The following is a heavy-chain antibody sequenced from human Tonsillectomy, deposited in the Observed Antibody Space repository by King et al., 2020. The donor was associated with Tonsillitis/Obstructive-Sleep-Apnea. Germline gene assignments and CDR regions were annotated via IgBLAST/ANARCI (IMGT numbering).Heavy chain of an antibody. V-gene: IGHV3-23*04. D-gene: IGHD3-3*01. CDR1: GFTFNNHA. Sequence: VQLVESGGGSVQPGGSLRLFCAASGFTFNNHAMSWVRQAPGKGLEWISSVSVRGGSTLYADSVKGRFTISRDNSKNTLYLQMDSLRVDDTAVYYCAKGPPDFWGLFDYWGQGIVVTVYS. J-gene: IGHJ4*02. CDR3: AKGPPDFWGLFDY. CDR2: VSVRGGST.